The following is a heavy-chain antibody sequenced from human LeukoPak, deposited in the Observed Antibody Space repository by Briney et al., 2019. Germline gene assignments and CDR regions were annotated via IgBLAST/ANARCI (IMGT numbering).Heavy chain of an antibody. CDR1: GFTFSSYA. CDR3: AKDGLVRGGMDYFDY. V-gene: IGHV3-23*01. Sequence: GGSLRLSCAASGFTFSSYAMSWVREAPGKGLEWVSAISGSGGSTYYADSVKGRFTISRDNSKNTLYLQMNSLRAEDTAVYYCAKDGLVRGGMDYFDYWGQGTLVTVSS. D-gene: IGHD3-10*01. CDR2: ISGSGGST. J-gene: IGHJ4*02.